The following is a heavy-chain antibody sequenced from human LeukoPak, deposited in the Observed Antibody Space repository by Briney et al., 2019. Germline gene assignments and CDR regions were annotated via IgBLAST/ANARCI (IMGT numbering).Heavy chain of an antibody. D-gene: IGHD6-19*01. V-gene: IGHV4-39*01. CDR3: ARHGRAVAGPKYFQH. J-gene: IGHJ1*01. CDR1: GGSISSSSYY. CDR2: IYYSGST. Sequence: SETLSLTCTVSGGSISSSSYYWRWIRQPPGKGLEWIGSIYYSGSTYYNPSLKSRVTISVDTSKNQFSLKPSSVTAADTAVYYCARHGRAVAGPKYFQHWGQGTLVTVSS.